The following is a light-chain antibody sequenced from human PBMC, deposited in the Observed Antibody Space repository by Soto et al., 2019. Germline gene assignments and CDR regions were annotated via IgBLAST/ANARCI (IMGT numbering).Light chain of an antibody. CDR2: GAS. CDR1: QRVSSSY. CDR3: QHYGSSPWT. J-gene: IGKJ1*01. Sequence: EIVLTQSPGTLSLSPGERATLSCRATQRVSSSYLAWYQQKPGQAPRLLINGASSRATGIPDRFSGSGSGTDFTLTISRLEPEDFAVYYCQHYGSSPWTFGQGTKVEIK. V-gene: IGKV3-20*01.